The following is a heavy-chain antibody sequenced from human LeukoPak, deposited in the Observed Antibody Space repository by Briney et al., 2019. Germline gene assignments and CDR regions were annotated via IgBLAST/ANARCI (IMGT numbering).Heavy chain of an antibody. CDR3: ASTMVRGVITFGY. V-gene: IGHV1-8*01. D-gene: IGHD3-10*01. CDR1: GYTFTSYD. CDR2: MNPNSGNT. Sequence: ASVKVSCKSSGYTFTSYDINWVRQATGQGLEWMGWMNPNSGNTGYAQKFQGRVTMTRNTSISTAYMELSSLRSEDTAVYYCASTMVRGVITFGYWGQGTLVTVSS. J-gene: IGHJ4*02.